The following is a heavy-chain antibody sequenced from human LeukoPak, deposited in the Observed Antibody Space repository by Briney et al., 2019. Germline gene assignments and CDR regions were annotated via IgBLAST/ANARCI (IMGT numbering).Heavy chain of an antibody. D-gene: IGHD3-22*01. CDR3: ATDFSRGYYDSSGSPRD. CDR1: GYTFTTHH. V-gene: IGHV1-24*01. J-gene: IGHJ4*02. CDR2: FDPEDGET. Sequence: ASVKVSCKTSGYTFTTHHINWVRQATGQGLEWMGGFDPEDGETIYAQKFQGRVTMTEDTSTDTAYMELSSLRSEDTAVYYCATDFSRGYYDSSGSPRDWGQGTLVTVSS.